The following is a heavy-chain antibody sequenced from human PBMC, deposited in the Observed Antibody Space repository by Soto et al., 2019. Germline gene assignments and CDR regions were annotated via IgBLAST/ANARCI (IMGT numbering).Heavy chain of an antibody. CDR2: ISAYNGNT. V-gene: IGHV1-18*01. CDR3: AADRTYCGGDCYVD. Sequence: ASVKVSCKASGYTFTSYGISWVRQAPGQGLEWMGWISAYNGNTNYAQKLQGRVTMTTDTSTSTAYMELSSLRSDDTAVYYCAADRTYCGGDCYVDWGQGTQVTVSS. CDR1: GYTFTSYG. D-gene: IGHD2-21*02. J-gene: IGHJ4*02.